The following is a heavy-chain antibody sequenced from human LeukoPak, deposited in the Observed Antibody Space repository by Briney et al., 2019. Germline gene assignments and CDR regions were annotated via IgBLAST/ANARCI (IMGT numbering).Heavy chain of an antibody. CDR2: IYYSGST. CDR3: AGGVVAALDFDY. V-gene: IGHV4-39*07. Sequence: SETLSLTCTVSGGSISSSSYYWGWIRQPPGKGLEWIGSIYYSGSTYYNPSLKSRVTISVDTSKNQFSLKLSSVTAADTAVYYCAGGVVAALDFDYWGQGTLVTVSS. CDR1: GGSISSSSYY. J-gene: IGHJ4*02. D-gene: IGHD2-15*01.